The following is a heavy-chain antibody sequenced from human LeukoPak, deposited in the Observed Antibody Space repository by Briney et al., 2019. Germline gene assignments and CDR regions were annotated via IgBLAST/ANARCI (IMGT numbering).Heavy chain of an antibody. V-gene: IGHV4-59*01. CDR1: GGSISPYY. J-gene: IGHJ2*01. D-gene: IGHD6-19*01. Sequence: PSETLSLTCTVSGGSISPYYWSWIRQPPGKGLEWIGYIYYSGSTSYNPSLKSRVTISVDTSKNQFSLKLSSVTAADTAVYYCARDTSGWSDPYAWHFDLWGRGTLVTVSS. CDR3: ARDTSGWSDPYAWHFDL. CDR2: IYYSGST.